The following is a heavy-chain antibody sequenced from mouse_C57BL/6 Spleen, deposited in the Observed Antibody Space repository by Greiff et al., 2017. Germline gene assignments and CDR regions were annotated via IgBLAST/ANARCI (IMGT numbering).Heavy chain of an antibody. CDR3: AKTTVDAMDY. D-gene: IGHD1-1*01. Sequence: EVMLVESGGGLVKPGGSLKLSCAASGFTFSDYGMHWVRQAPEKGLEWVAYISSGSSTIYYADTVKGRFTISRDTAKNTLFLQMTSLRSEDTAMYYCAKTTVDAMDYWGQGTSVTVSS. CDR2: ISSGSSTI. J-gene: IGHJ4*01. V-gene: IGHV5-17*01. CDR1: GFTFSDYG.